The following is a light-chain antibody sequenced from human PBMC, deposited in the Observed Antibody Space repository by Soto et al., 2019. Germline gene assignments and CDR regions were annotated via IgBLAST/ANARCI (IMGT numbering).Light chain of an antibody. CDR1: QSVRSS. J-gene: IGKJ1*01. CDR3: QQYSEWPWT. Sequence: EILMTQSPATLSVSPGESATLSCRSSQSVRSSVAWYQHKPGQTPRPLMHGTSSRAVGIPARFSGSGSGTEFTLTISGLQSEDFAVYYCQQYSEWPWTFGQGTKV. CDR2: GTS. V-gene: IGKV3-15*01.